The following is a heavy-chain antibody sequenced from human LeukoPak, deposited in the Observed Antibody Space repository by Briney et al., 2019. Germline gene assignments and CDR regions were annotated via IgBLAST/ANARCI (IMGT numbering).Heavy chain of an antibody. CDR2: ISSNGGST. Sequence: GGSLRLSCSASGFTFSSYAMHWVRQAPGKGLEYVSAISSNGGSTYYADSVKGRFTISRDNSKNTLYLQMSSLRAEDTAVYYCASLGGYCSSTSCYNSRYNWFDPWGQGTLVTVSS. J-gene: IGHJ5*02. CDR1: GFTFSSYA. D-gene: IGHD2-2*02. V-gene: IGHV3-64D*06. CDR3: ASLGGYCSSTSCYNSRYNWFDP.